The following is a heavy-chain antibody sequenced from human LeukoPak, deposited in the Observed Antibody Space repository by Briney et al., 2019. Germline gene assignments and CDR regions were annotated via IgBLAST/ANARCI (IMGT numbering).Heavy chain of an antibody. CDR2: IPYDGSNK. J-gene: IGHJ4*02. CDR3: AKGRGDYNDFRLGY. Sequence: GGSLRLSCAASVFTFSTHGIHWVRQAPGKGLEWVAFIPYDGSNKYYADSVKGRFTISRDNSKNMIYLQMNSLRAEDTAVYYCAKGRGDYNDFRLGYWGQGTLVTVSS. V-gene: IGHV3-30*02. D-gene: IGHD4-17*01. CDR1: VFTFSTHG.